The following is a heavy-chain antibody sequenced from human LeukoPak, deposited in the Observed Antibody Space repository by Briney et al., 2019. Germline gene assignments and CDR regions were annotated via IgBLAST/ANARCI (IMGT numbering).Heavy chain of an antibody. CDR1: GYSFTSYW. J-gene: IGHJ4*02. CDR2: IYPGDSDT. V-gene: IGHV5-51*01. D-gene: IGHD6-19*01. CDR3: ARHDIAVAESSPDY. Sequence: GESLRISCKGSGYSFTSYWIGWVRQMPGKGLEWMGIIYPGDSDTTYSPSFQGQVTISADKSISTAYLQWSSLKASDTAMYYCARHDIAVAESSPDYWGQGTLVTVSS.